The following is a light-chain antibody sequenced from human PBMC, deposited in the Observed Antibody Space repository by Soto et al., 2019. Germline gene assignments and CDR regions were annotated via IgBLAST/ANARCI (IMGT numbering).Light chain of an antibody. CDR3: QQYNNWPLT. Sequence: EVVMTQSPATLSVSPGERATLSCRASQSINNALAWYQQRPGQAPRLLVYGASTRATGLPSRFGGSGSGTEFTLTISSLQSEDFAVYYCQQYNNWPLTFGGGTRVEIK. CDR1: QSINNA. V-gene: IGKV3-15*01. J-gene: IGKJ4*01. CDR2: GAS.